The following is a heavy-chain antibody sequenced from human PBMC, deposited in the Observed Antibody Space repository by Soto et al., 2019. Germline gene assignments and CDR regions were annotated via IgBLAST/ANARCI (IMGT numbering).Heavy chain of an antibody. CDR2: ISYDGSNK. J-gene: IGHJ3*02. V-gene: IGHV3-30*18. D-gene: IGHD2-15*01. Sequence: QVQLVESGGGEVQPGRSLRLSCAASGFTFSSYGMHWVRQAPGKGLEWVAVISYDGSNKYYADSVKGRFTISRDNSKNTLYLQMNSLRAEDTAVYYCAKDTGYCSGGSCHDAFDIWGQGTMVTVSS. CDR3: AKDTGYCSGGSCHDAFDI. CDR1: GFTFSSYG.